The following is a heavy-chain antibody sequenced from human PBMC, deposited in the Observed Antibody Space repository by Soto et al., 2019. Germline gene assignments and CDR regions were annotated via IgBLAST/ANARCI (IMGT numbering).Heavy chain of an antibody. CDR1: GFTFSSYA. CDR3: AKASSSWSNYLYYYGMDV. Sequence: EVQLLESGGGLVQPGGSLRLSCAASGFTFSSYAMSWVRQAPGKGLEWVSAISGSGGSTYYADSVKGRFTISRDNSKNTLYLQMNSLRAEDTAVYYCAKASSSWSNYLYYYGMDVWGQGTTVTVSS. V-gene: IGHV3-23*01. J-gene: IGHJ6*02. D-gene: IGHD6-13*01. CDR2: ISGSGGST.